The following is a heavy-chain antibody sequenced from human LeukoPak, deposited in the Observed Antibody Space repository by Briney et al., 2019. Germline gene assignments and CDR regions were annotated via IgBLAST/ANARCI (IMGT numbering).Heavy chain of an antibody. CDR2: IIPIFGTA. CDR1: GGTFSSYA. J-gene: IGHJ6*02. D-gene: IGHD2-15*01. Sequence: SVKVSCKASGGTFSSYAFSWVRQAPGQGLEWMGGIIPIFGTANYAQKFQGRVTITADESTSTAYMELSSLRSEDTAVYYCARGVVVAALIYYYYGMDVWGQGTTVTVSS. V-gene: IGHV1-69*13. CDR3: ARGVVVAALIYYYYGMDV.